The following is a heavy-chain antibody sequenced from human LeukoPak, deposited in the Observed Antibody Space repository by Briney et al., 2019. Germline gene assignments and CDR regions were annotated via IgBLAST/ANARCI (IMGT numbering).Heavy chain of an antibody. CDR2: IANDGRDK. CDR3: ARDHQIAAAVYNFDY. Sequence: LSLTCTVSGGSISSSSYYWGWVRQAPGKGLEWVAVIANDGRDKHYADSAKGRFTISRDNSKNTLYLEMNSLRSEDTAVYYCARDHQIAAAVYNFDYWGQGTLVTVSS. CDR1: GGSISSSSYY. J-gene: IGHJ4*02. D-gene: IGHD6-13*01. V-gene: IGHV3-30*01.